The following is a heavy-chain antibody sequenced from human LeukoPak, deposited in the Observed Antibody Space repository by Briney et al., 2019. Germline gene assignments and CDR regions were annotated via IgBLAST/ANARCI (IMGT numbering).Heavy chain of an antibody. CDR3: AKELRGERGFDY. CDR1: GFTFSSYG. J-gene: IGHJ4*02. V-gene: IGHV3-30*02. CDR2: IRYDGSDK. D-gene: IGHD1-1*01. Sequence: GGSLRLSCAASGFTFSSYGMHWVRQAPGKGLEWVSFIRYDGSDKYYADSVKGRFTISRDNSKNTLYLQMNSLRAEDTAVYYCAKELRGERGFDYWGQGTLVTVSS.